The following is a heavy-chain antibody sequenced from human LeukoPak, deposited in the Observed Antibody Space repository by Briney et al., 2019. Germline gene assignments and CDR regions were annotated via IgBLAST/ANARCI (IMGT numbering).Heavy chain of an antibody. CDR3: VRDQSPGLFDY. V-gene: IGHV1-18*01. J-gene: IGHJ4*02. Sequence: ASVKVSSKASGYTFASYGISWVRQAPGQGLEWMGWISGNNGNTNYPRKFQDRVTLTTDTSSTTVYMELRSLTSDDTAVYYCVRDQSPGLFDYWGQGTLVTVSS. CDR1: GYTFASYG. CDR2: ISGNNGNT.